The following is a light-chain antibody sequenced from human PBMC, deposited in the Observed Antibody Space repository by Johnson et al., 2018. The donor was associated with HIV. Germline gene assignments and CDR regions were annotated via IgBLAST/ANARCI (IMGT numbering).Light chain of an antibody. Sequence: QSVLTQPPSVSAAQGQKVTISCSASSSNIVNIYISWYQHLPGTAPKLLIYDNHKLPSGIPDRFSGSKSGTSVTLAITGLQTGDEADYYFGTWVTSLSVYVFGTGTKVTVL. CDR3: GTWVTSLSVYV. V-gene: IGLV1-51*01. CDR2: DNH. CDR1: SSNIVNIY. J-gene: IGLJ1*01.